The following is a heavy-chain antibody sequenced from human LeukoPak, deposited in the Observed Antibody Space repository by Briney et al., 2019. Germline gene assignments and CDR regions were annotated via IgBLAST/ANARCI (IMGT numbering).Heavy chain of an antibody. D-gene: IGHD3-22*01. CDR2: ISGSGGST. CDR3: AKRWDSSGYLPYFDY. Sequence: GGSLRLSCTASGFTFSSYAMSWVRQAPGKGLEWVSVISGSGGSTYYADSVKGRFTISRDNSKNTLYLQMNSLRAEDTAVYYCAKRWDSSGYLPYFDYWGQGTLVTVSS. V-gene: IGHV3-23*01. J-gene: IGHJ4*02. CDR1: GFTFSSYA.